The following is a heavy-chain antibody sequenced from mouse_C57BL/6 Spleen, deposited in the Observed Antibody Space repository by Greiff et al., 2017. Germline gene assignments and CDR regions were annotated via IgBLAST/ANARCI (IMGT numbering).Heavy chain of an antibody. CDR2: ISYSGST. V-gene: IGHV3-1*01. Sequence: DVQLQESGPGMVKPSQSLSLTCTVTGYSITSGYDWHWIRHFPGNKLELMGYISYSGSTNYNPSLKSRISITHDTSKNHFFLKLNTVTTEDTATFYCARGVRYRHYFDYWGQGTTLTVSS. CDR3: ARGVRYRHYFDY. J-gene: IGHJ2*01. CDR1: GYSITSGYD. D-gene: IGHD5-1*01.